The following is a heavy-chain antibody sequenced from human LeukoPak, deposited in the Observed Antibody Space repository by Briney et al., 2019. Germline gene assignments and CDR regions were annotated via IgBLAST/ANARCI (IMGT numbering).Heavy chain of an antibody. Sequence: SETLSLTCTVSGGSFSSGSYYWSWIRQPAGKGLERIGRIYTSRTANYNPSLKSRVTMSIDTSKKQFSLNLSSVTAADTAVYYCAGGFLEWLSPQPNWFDPWGQGILVTVSS. CDR3: AGGFLEWLSPQPNWFDP. J-gene: IGHJ5*02. D-gene: IGHD3-3*01. CDR2: IYTSRTA. CDR1: GGSFSSGSYY. V-gene: IGHV4-61*02.